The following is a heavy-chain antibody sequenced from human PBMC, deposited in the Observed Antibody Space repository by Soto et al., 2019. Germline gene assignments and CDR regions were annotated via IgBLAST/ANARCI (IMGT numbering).Heavy chain of an antibody. J-gene: IGHJ4*02. Sequence: GGSLRLSCAASGFTFSDAALHWVRQASGKGLEWVGRIRAKAYSYATAYAASVKGRFTISRDDSKNTAYLQMNSLRAEDTAVYYCAKNPGYYDDSTGYHFYYWGQGTLVTVSS. CDR1: GFTFSDAA. D-gene: IGHD3-22*01. CDR2: IRAKAYSYAT. V-gene: IGHV3-73*01. CDR3: AKNPGYYDDSTGYHFYY.